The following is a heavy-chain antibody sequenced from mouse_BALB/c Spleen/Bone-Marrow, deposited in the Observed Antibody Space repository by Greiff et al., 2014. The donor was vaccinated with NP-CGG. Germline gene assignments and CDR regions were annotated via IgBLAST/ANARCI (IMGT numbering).Heavy chain of an antibody. V-gene: IGHV1S81*02. Sequence: QVQLQQSGAELVKPGASVKLSCKACGYTFTSYWIHWVKLRPGQGLEWIGEINPSNGRTNYNEKFKNKATLTVDKSSSTAYIQLSSLTSEDSAVYYCARYDGPAWFAYWGQGTLVTVSA. CDR2: INPSNGRT. CDR3: ARYDGPAWFAY. J-gene: IGHJ3*01. D-gene: IGHD2-3*01. CDR1: GYTFTSYW.